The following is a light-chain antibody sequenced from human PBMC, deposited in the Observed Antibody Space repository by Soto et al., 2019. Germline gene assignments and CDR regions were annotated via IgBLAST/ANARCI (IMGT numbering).Light chain of an antibody. CDR1: QSVTSD. Sequence: DIVLTQSPATLSLSPGESATLSCRASQSVTSDLVWYQQRPGQPPRLLIYDASNRATGTPARFSGSGSGTDFTLTISSLEPEEFAVYYCQHRSSWPPYTFGQGTKLQIK. J-gene: IGKJ2*01. CDR3: QHRSSWPPYT. V-gene: IGKV3-11*01. CDR2: DAS.